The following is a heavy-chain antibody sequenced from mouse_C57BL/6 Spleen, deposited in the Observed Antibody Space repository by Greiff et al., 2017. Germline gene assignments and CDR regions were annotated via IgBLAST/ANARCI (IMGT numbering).Heavy chain of an antibody. V-gene: IGHV3-6*01. Sequence: EVQLVESGPGLVKPSQSLSLTCSVTGYSITSGYYWNWIRQFPGNKLEWMGYISYDGSNNYNPSLKNRISITRDTSKNQFFLKLNSVTTEDTATYYCAREDYFDYWGQGTTLTVSS. CDR1: GYSITSGYY. CDR2: ISYDGSN. J-gene: IGHJ2*01. CDR3: AREDYFDY.